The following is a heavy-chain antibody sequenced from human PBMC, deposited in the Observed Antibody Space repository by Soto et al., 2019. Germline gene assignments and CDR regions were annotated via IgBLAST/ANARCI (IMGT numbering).Heavy chain of an antibody. V-gene: IGHV4-31*03. D-gene: IGHD3-22*01. CDR1: GGSISRGGYY. CDR2: IYYSGST. J-gene: IGHJ4*02. Sequence: PSETLSLTCTVSGGSISRGGYYWSWIRQHPGKGLEWIGYIYYSGSTYYNPSLKSRVTISVDTSKNQFSLKLSSVTAADTAVYYCARANYYDSSGFELFDYWGQGTLVTSPQ. CDR3: ARANYYDSSGFELFDY.